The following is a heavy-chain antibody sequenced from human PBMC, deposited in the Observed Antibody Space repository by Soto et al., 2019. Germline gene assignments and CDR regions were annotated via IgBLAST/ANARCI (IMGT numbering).Heavy chain of an antibody. J-gene: IGHJ4*02. Sequence: GGSLRLSCAASGFTFSSYAMSWVRQAPGQGLEWVSVICGSGGTTYYADSVKGRFTISRDNSNNTLYLQMNSLGAEDTAVYYCAKGSGGSCYSGHAGWGQGTLVTVSS. CDR1: GFTFSSYA. CDR3: AKGSGGSCYSGHAG. D-gene: IGHD2-15*01. V-gene: IGHV3-23*01. CDR2: ICGSGGTT.